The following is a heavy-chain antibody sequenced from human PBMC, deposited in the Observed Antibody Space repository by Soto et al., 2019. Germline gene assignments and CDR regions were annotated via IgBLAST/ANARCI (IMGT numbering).Heavy chain of an antibody. D-gene: IGHD6-19*01. CDR3: ARERRGIAVAGSSFDY. V-gene: IGHV1-69*13. J-gene: IGHJ4*02. Sequence: AVKVSCKASGSTFSSYTICWVRDAPGQGLERIGGIIPIFDTANSAQKYQGRVTITADESTSTAYMELSSLRSEDTAVYYCARERRGIAVAGSSFDYWGQGTLVTVSS. CDR2: IIPIFDTA. CDR1: GSTFSSYT.